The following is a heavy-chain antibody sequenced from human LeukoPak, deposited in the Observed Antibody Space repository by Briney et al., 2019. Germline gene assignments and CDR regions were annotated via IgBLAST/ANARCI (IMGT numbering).Heavy chain of an antibody. Sequence: GRSLRLSCAASGFTFSSYGMHWVRQAPGKGLEWVAVTSYDGSNKYYADSVKGRFTISRDNSKNTLYLQMNSLRAEDTAVYYCAKDTTWQLVGLHYYGMDVWGQGTTVTVSS. V-gene: IGHV3-30*18. D-gene: IGHD6-13*01. J-gene: IGHJ6*02. CDR1: GFTFSSYG. CDR2: TSYDGSNK. CDR3: AKDTTWQLVGLHYYGMDV.